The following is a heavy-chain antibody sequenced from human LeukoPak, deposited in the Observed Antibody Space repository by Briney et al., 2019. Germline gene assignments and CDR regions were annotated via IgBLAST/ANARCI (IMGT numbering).Heavy chain of an antibody. CDR3: ARRGCGGDCYDDAFDI. CDR1: GGSISSSSYY. D-gene: IGHD2-21*02. Sequence: SETLSLTCTVSGGSISSSSYYWGWIRQPPGKGLEWIGSIYYSGSTYYNPSLKSRVTISVDTSKNQFSLKLSSVTAADTAVYYCARRGCGGDCYDDAFDIWGQGTMVTVSS. J-gene: IGHJ3*02. CDR2: IYYSGST. V-gene: IGHV4-39*01.